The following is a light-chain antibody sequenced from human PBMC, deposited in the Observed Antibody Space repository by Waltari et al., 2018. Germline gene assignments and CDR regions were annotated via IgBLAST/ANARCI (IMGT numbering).Light chain of an antibody. CDR3: ATWDGRVNGVL. Sequence: QSPLTQAPSVSGTPAQRVTISCSATNHNIGSGPLNLYQQVPGMSPKLLIYSNDQRPSGVPDRFSGSKSGTSASLAISGLQSEDEADYYCATWDGRVNGVLFGGGTKVTVL. CDR2: SND. CDR1: NHNIGSGP. V-gene: IGLV1-44*01. J-gene: IGLJ2*01.